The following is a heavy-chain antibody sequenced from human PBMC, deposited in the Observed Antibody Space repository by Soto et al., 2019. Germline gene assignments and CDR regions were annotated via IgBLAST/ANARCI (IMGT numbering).Heavy chain of an antibody. CDR1: GYTFTSYY. Sequence: ASVKVSGKASGYTFTSYYMHWVRQAPGQGLEWMGIINPSGGSTSYAQKFQGRVTMTRDTSTSTVYMELSSLRSEDTAVYYCARAKGGSYDSSGYYGYWGQGTLVTVSS. D-gene: IGHD3-22*01. V-gene: IGHV1-46*01. CDR2: INPSGGST. CDR3: ARAKGGSYDSSGYYGY. J-gene: IGHJ4*02.